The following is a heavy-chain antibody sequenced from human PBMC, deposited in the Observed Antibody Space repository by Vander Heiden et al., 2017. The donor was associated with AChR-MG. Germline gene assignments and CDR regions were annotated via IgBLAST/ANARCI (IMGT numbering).Heavy chain of an antibody. V-gene: IGHV3-23*01. CDR3: AKELLSSGYWSAPFDY. J-gene: IGHJ4*02. CDR2: ISGRGHRT. Sequence: EVQLLESGGDLVQSGGSLTLSCAASGFSFSSDALSWVRQEPGKGLEWVSAISGRGHRTYYADSVKDRFTISRDNSKNTLFLQMNSLRAEDTAIYFCAKELLSSGYWSAPFDYWGQGTLVTVSS. D-gene: IGHD3-3*01. CDR1: GFSFSSDA.